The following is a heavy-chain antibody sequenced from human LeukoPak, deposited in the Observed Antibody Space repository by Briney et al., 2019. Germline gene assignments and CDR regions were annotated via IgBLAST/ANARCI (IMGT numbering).Heavy chain of an antibody. Sequence: SETLSLTCTVSGGSISSYYWSWIRQPPGKGLELIGYIYYSGSTNYNPSLKSRFTISVDTSKNQFSLKLSSVTAADAAVYYCARVVGEYDYVWGSYRPHNWFDPWGQGTLVTVSS. J-gene: IGHJ5*02. D-gene: IGHD3-16*02. CDR1: GGSISSYY. V-gene: IGHV4-59*01. CDR2: IYYSGST. CDR3: ARVVGEYDYVWGSYRPHNWFDP.